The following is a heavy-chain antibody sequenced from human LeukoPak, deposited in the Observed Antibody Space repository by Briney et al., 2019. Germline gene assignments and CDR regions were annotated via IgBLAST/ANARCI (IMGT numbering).Heavy chain of an antibody. J-gene: IGHJ4*02. D-gene: IGHD3-22*01. CDR3: ARYYDSSGYSFDY. CDR1: GGSISSCY. CDR2: IYYSGST. V-gene: IGHV4-59*01. Sequence: SETLSLTCTVSGGSISSCYWSWIRQPPGKGLEWIGYIYYSGSTNYNPSLKSRVTISVDTSKNQFSLKLSSVTAADTAVYYCARYYDSSGYSFDYWGQGTLVTVSS.